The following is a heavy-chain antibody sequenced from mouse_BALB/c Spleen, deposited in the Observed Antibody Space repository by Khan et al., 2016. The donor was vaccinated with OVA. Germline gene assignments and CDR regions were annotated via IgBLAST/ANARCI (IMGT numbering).Heavy chain of an antibody. V-gene: IGHV1S29*02. J-gene: IGHJ3*01. CDR1: GYTFTDYI. CDR3: ARSGYGSFAY. CDR2: IYPNNGDT. D-gene: IGHD1-2*01. Sequence: VRLQQSGPELVKPGASVKISCRASGYTFTDYILDWVKQSHGKSLDWIGYIYPNNGDTGYNQKFKTKATLTVDISSSTAYMEHRSLTSEDSAVFYCARSGYGSFAYWGQGTLVTVSA.